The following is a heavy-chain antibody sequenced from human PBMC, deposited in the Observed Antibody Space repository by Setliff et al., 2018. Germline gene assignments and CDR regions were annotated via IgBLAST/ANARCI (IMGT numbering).Heavy chain of an antibody. J-gene: IGHJ4*02. V-gene: IGHV3-21*01. D-gene: IGHD7-27*01. CDR1: GFTFSSSA. CDR3: IDGRNRAWGVY. Sequence: GGSLRLSCAASGFTFSSSAMAWVRQAPGKGLEWVSAISSTITSTYYVDSVKGRFTISRDNAKNSLYLQMDSLRVEDTAVYYCIDGRNRAWGVYWGQGTLVTVSS. CDR2: ISSTITST.